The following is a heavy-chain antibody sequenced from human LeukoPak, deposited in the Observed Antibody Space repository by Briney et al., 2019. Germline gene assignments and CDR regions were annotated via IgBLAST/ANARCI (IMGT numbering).Heavy chain of an antibody. J-gene: IGHJ4*02. CDR3: ARIIPRYYFVY. Sequence: PSETLSLTCTVSGGSISSYYWSWIRQPPGKGLEWIGYIYYSGSTNYNPSLKSRVTISVDTSKNQFSLKLSSVTAADTAVYYCARIIPRYYFVYWGQGTLVTVSS. V-gene: IGHV4-59*12. CDR2: IYYSGST. D-gene: IGHD3-10*01. CDR1: GGSISSYY.